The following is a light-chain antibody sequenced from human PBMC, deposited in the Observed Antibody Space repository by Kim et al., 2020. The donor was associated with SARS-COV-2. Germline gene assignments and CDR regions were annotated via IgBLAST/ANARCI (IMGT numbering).Light chain of an antibody. Sequence: QPVLTQPASVSGSPEQSITISCTGTSSDVGNYNFVSWYQQYPGKVPKVMIYDVSKRPSGVSNRFSGSKSGNTASLTISGLQAEDEADYYCCSYAGSSTFVFGTGTKVTVL. CDR2: DVS. CDR3: CSYAGSSTFV. V-gene: IGLV2-23*02. CDR1: SSDVGNYNF. J-gene: IGLJ1*01.